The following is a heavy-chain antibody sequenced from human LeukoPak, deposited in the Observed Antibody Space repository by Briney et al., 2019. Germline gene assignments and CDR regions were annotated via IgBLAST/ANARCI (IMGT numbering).Heavy chain of an antibody. D-gene: IGHD1-20*01. J-gene: IGHJ4*02. CDR2: ISGDGGST. V-gene: IGHV3-43*02. CDR1: GFTFDDYA. CDR3: AMITGTADY. Sequence: PGGSLRLSCAASGFTFDDYAMHWVRHAPGKGLEWVSLISGDGGSTYYADSVKGRFTISRDNSKNSLYLQMNSLRTEDTALYYCAMITGTADYWGQGTLVTVSS.